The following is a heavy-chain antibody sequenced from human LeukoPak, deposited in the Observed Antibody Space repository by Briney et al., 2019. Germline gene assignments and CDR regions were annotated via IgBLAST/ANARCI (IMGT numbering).Heavy chain of an antibody. CDR2: IKHYGSEK. CDR3: ARVGTAEGTLEDY. Sequence: GGSLRLSCAASGFTFRSYWMSWVRQPPGKGLEWVANIKHYGSEKYYVDSVKGRFTISRDNSKNSLYLQLNSLRAEDTAVYYCARVGTAEGTLEDYWGQRTLVTVSS. J-gene: IGHJ4*02. CDR1: GFTFRSYW. V-gene: IGHV3-7*01. D-gene: IGHD6-13*01.